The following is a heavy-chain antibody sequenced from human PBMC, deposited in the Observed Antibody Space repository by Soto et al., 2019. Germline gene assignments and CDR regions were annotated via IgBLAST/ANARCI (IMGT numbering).Heavy chain of an antibody. CDR3: VSVSSSSFPFDY. CDR1: GGSISSAGYY. Sequence: LSLTCTVSGGSISSAGYYWSWIRQHPGKDLEWIGYIHYSGSTHYNPSLRNRVTISVDTSNNQFSLKLTSVTAADTAVYYCVSVSSSSFPFDYWGRGTLVTVSS. V-gene: IGHV4-31*03. J-gene: IGHJ4*02. D-gene: IGHD6-13*01. CDR2: IHYSGST.